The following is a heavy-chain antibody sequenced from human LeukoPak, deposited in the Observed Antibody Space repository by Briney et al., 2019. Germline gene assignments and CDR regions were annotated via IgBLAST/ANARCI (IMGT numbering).Heavy chain of an antibody. CDR1: GGSFSAYY. Sequence: SETLSLTCAVYGGSFSAYYWSWIRQTPEKGLEWMGEINHSGSTKYNPSLNSRVTMSLDTSKTQFSLKLNSVTAADTAVYYCATKDESDYHYGAFDIWGQGTKVTVSS. J-gene: IGHJ3*02. V-gene: IGHV4-34*01. CDR3: ATKDESDYHYGAFDI. D-gene: IGHD3-22*01. CDR2: INHSGST.